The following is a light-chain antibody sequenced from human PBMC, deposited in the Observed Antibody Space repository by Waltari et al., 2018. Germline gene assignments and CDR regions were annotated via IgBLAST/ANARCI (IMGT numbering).Light chain of an antibody. CDR2: WAS. V-gene: IGKV4-1*01. Sequence: DIVMTQSPDSLPVSLGERATINCKSSQSVLYSSNSKNYLAWYQQKPGQPPKLLIYWASTRESGVPDRFSGSGSGTDFTLTITSLQAEDVAVYYCQQYYSTPRAFGQGTKVEIK. J-gene: IGKJ1*01. CDR3: QQYYSTPRA. CDR1: QSVLYSSNSKNY.